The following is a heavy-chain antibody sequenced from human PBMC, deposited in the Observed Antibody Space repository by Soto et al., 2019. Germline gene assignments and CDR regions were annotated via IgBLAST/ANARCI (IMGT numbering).Heavy chain of an antibody. CDR1: GFTFSSYS. CDR2: ISISSSYI. J-gene: IGHJ4*02. D-gene: IGHD3-9*01. Sequence: GGSLRLSCAVSGFTFSSYSMNWVRQAPGKGLEWVSSISISSSYIYYADSVKGRFTISRDNAKNSLYLQMNSLRAEDTAVYYCARAAYYDILTSYYYFPYWGQGTLVTVSS. V-gene: IGHV3-21*01. CDR3: ARAAYYDILTSYYYFPY.